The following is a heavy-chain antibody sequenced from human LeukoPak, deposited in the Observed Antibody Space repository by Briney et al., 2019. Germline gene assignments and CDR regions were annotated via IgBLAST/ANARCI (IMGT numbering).Heavy chain of an antibody. D-gene: IGHD3-3*01. J-gene: IGHJ3*02. V-gene: IGHV1-2*02. CDR1: GYTFTGYY. Sequence: ASVKVSCKASGYTFTGYYMHWVRQAPGQGLEWMGWINPNSGGTNYAQKFQGRVTMTRDTSISTAYMELSRLRSDDTAVYYCARWDYDFWSGSDAFDIWGQGTMVTVSS. CDR2: INPNSGGT. CDR3: ARWDYDFWSGSDAFDI.